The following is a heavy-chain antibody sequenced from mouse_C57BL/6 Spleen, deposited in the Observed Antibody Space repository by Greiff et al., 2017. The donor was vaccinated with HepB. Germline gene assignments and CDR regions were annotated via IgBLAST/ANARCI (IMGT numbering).Heavy chain of an antibody. V-gene: IGHV1-61*01. CDR2: IYPSDSET. CDR3: ARAPDGYPFDY. J-gene: IGHJ2*01. CDR1: GYTFTSYW. D-gene: IGHD2-3*01. Sequence: QVQLQQPGAELVRPGSSVKLSCKASGYTFTSYWMDWVKQRPGQGLEWIGNIYPSDSETHYNQKFKDKATLTVDKSSSTAYMQLSSLTSEDSAVYYCARAPDGYPFDYWGQGTTLTVSS.